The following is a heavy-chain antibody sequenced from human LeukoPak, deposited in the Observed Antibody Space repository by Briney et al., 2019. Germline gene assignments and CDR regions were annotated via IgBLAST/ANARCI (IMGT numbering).Heavy chain of an antibody. Sequence: GGSLRLSCAASGFTFSSYWMHWVRQAPGKGLVWVSRIHSDGSTTSYADSVKGRFTISRDNSKNTLYLQMSSLGAEDTADYFCANVGVADANPHFYLDVWGTGTTVTVSS. D-gene: IGHD6-13*01. V-gene: IGHV3-74*01. CDR2: IHSDGSTT. J-gene: IGHJ6*03. CDR1: GFTFSSYW. CDR3: ANVGVADANPHFYLDV.